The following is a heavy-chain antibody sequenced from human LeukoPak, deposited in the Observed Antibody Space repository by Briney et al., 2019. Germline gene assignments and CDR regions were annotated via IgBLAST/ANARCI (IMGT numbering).Heavy chain of an antibody. D-gene: IGHD1-26*01. CDR2: ISAYNGNT. CDR1: GYTFTSYG. Sequence: GASVKVSCKASGYTFTSYGISWVRQAPGQGLEWMGWISAYNGNTNYAQKLQGRVTMTTDTSTSTAYMELRSLRSDDTAVYYRARTLMGARLRHDAFDIWGQGTMVTVSS. V-gene: IGHV1-18*01. CDR3: ARTLMGARLRHDAFDI. J-gene: IGHJ3*02.